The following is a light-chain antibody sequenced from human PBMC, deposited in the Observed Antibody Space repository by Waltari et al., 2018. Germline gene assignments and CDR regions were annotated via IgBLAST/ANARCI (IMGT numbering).Light chain of an antibody. CDR3: QSYDTSLGVV. CDR2: GIN. J-gene: IGLJ2*01. V-gene: IGLV1-40*01. CDR1: WSNTGPGSD. Sequence: QSVLTQPPSVSGAPGQRVTIPCTGSWSNTGPGSDVHWYQQLPGKAPTLLIYGINTRPPGVPDRFFGSKSGTSASLAIPGLQPEDEADYYCQSYDTSLGVVFGGGTKLTVL.